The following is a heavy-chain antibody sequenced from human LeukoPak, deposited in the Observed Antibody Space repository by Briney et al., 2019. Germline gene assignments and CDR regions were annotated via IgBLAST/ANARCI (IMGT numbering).Heavy chain of an antibody. Sequence: PGGSLRLSCAASGFIFRSYWMNWVRLAPGKGLEWVGNIKGDGSEKWYVDSVKGRFTISRDNAQNSVYLQMNSLRAKDTAVYYCARDEYRSRWLHPWGQGTLVTVTS. CDR3: ARDEYRSRWLHP. V-gene: IGHV3-7*01. CDR1: GFIFRSYW. J-gene: IGHJ5*02. CDR2: IKGDGSEK. D-gene: IGHD4-11*01.